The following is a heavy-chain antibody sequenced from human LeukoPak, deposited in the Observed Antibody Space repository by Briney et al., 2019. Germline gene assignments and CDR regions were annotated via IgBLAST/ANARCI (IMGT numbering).Heavy chain of an antibody. CDR2: MNPNSGNT. J-gene: IGHJ4*02. Sequence: ASVKVSCKAPGYTFTSYDINWVRQATGQGLEWMGWMNPNSGNTGYAQKFQGRVTMTRNTSISTAYMELSSLRSEDTAVYYCARGLFGELSPCYWGQGTLVTVSS. D-gene: IGHD3-10*02. CDR1: GYTFTSYD. CDR3: ARGLFGELSPCY. V-gene: IGHV1-8*01.